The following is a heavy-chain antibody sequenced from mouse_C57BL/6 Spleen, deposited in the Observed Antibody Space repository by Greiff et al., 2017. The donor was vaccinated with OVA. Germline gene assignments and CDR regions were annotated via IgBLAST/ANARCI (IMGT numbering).Heavy chain of an antibody. CDR3: ARVGYSNYVNYAMDY. CDR1: GYAFSSYW. V-gene: IGHV1-80*01. J-gene: IGHJ4*01. CDR2: IYPGDGDT. D-gene: IGHD2-5*01. Sequence: QVQLQQSGAELVKPGASVKISCKASGYAFSSYWMNWVKQRPGKGLEWIGQIYPGDGDTNYNGKFKGKATLTADKSSSTAYMQLSSLTSEDSAVYCGARVGYSNYVNYAMDYWGQGTSVTVSS.